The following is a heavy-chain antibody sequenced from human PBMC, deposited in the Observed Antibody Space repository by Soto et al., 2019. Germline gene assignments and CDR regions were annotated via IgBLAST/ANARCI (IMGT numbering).Heavy chain of an antibody. J-gene: IGHJ3*02. CDR2: IYHSGST. CDR3: ASLVETGQQSRNAFDI. V-gene: IGHV4-4*02. D-gene: IGHD2-21*02. CDR1: GGSISSSNW. Sequence: QVQLQESGPGLVKPSGNLSLTCAVSGGSISSSNWWSWVRQPPGKGLEWIGEIYHSGSTNYNPSLKSRVTISVDKSKNQFSLKLSSVTAADTAVYYCASLVETGQQSRNAFDIWGQGTMVTVSS.